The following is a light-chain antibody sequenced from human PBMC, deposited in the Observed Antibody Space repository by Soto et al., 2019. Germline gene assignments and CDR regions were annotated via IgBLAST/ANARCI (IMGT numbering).Light chain of an antibody. Sequence: DVQLTQSPSFMSLSAGDRVTITCRASQGISNSLAWYQQKPGKAPKLLIYSASTLQSGVPSRFSGGFSGTEFTLTNSSLQPEDFATYYCQQLYRYPITFGQGTRLEIK. CDR1: QGISNS. V-gene: IGKV1-9*01. CDR2: SAS. J-gene: IGKJ5*01. CDR3: QQLYRYPIT.